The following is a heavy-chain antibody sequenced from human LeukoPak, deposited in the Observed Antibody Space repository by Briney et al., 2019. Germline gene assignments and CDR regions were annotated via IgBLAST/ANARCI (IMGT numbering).Heavy chain of an antibody. V-gene: IGHV1-46*01. CDR2: INPSGGST. CDR1: GYTFTSYY. J-gene: IGHJ4*02. D-gene: IGHD3-10*01. CDR3: ARRSRWRYGFDY. Sequence: ASVKVACKASGYTFTSYYMHWVRQAPGQGLEWMGIINPSGGSTSYAQKFQGRVTMTRDTSTSTVYMELSSLRSEDTAVYYCARRSRWRYGFDYWGQGTLVTVSS.